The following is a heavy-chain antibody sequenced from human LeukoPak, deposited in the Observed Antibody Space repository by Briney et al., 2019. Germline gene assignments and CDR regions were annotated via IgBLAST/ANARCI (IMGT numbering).Heavy chain of an antibody. CDR3: AKDAQRGFDYSNSLQN. V-gene: IGHV3-33*06. Sequence: GGSLRLSCAASGFTFSHYGMHWVRQTPGAGLEWVAVIWSDGSDKYYAKSVKGRFTISRDNSKNSLFLQMNSLRAEDTAVYYCAKDAQRGFDYSNSLQNWGQGILVSVSS. CDR2: IWSDGSDK. J-gene: IGHJ1*01. CDR1: GFTFSHYG. D-gene: IGHD4-11*01.